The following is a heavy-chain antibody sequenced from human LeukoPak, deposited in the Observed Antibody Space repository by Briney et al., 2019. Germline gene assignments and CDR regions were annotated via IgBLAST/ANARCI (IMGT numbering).Heavy chain of an antibody. J-gene: IGHJ4*02. CDR1: GFTFSSYW. D-gene: IGHD1-26*01. Sequence: GGSLRLSCAASGFTFSSYWMSWVRQAPGKGLESVAVISHDGNSKYSADSVKGRFTISRDNSKNTLYLQMDSLRVEDTAVYYCAKDRSYSGYEPLDHWGQGTLVSVSS. CDR3: AKDRSYSGYEPLDH. CDR2: ISHDGNSK. V-gene: IGHV3-30*18.